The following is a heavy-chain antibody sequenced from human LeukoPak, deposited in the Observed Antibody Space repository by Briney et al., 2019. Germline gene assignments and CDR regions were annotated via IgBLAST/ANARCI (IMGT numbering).Heavy chain of an antibody. D-gene: IGHD3-22*01. V-gene: IGHV3-30*18. CDR1: GFTFSSYG. CDR2: ISYDGSNK. J-gene: IGHJ3*02. Sequence: GGSLRLSCAASGFTFSSYGMHWVRQAPGKGLEWVAVISYDGSNKYYADSVKGRFTISRDDSKNTLYLQMNSLRAEDTAVYYCAKGGYFDSSGLDAFDIWGQGTMVTVSS. CDR3: AKGGYFDSSGLDAFDI.